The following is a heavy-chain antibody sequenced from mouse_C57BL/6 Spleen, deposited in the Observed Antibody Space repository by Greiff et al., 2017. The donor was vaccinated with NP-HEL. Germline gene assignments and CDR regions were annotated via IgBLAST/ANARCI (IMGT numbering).Heavy chain of an antibody. D-gene: IGHD1-1*01. V-gene: IGHV2-5*01. CDR1: GFSLTSYG. Sequence: VQRVESGPGLVQPSQSLSITCTVSGFSLTSYGVHWVRQSPGKGLEWLGVIWRGGSTDYNAAFMSRLSITKDNSKSQVFFKMNSLQADDTAIYYCAKNADTTVVGYFDVWGTGTTVTVSS. CDR3: AKNADTTVVGYFDV. J-gene: IGHJ1*03. CDR2: IWRGGST.